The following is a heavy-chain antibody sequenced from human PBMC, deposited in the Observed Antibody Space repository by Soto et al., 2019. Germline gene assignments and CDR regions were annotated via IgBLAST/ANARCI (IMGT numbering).Heavy chain of an antibody. V-gene: IGHV3-23*01. CDR3: AKQVPDNSRGFDY. D-gene: IGHD1-1*01. CDR1: GFTFTTYW. CDR2: ISGSGGST. Sequence: GSLRLSCVASGFTFTTYWMSWVRQAPGKGLEWVSAISGSGGSTYYADSVKGRFTISRDNSKNTLYLQMNSLRAEDTAVYYCAKQVPDNSRGFDYWGQGTLVTVSS. J-gene: IGHJ4*02.